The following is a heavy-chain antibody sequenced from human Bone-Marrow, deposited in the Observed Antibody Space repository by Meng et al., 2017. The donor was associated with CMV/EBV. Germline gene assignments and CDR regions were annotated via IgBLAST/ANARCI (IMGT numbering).Heavy chain of an antibody. J-gene: IGHJ5*02. CDR1: TFTSYY. CDR3: ARVGNCSSTSCYKDWFDP. Sequence: TFTSYYMHWVRQAPGQGREWMGIINPSGGSTSYAQKFQGRVTMTRDTSTSTVYMELSSLRSEDTAVYYCARVGNCSSTSCYKDWFDPWGQGTLVTVSS. D-gene: IGHD2-2*02. V-gene: IGHV1-46*01. CDR2: INPSGGST.